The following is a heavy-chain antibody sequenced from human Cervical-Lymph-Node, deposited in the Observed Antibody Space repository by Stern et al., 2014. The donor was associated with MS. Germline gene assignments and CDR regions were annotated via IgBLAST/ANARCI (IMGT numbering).Heavy chain of an antibody. CDR1: GYTFTSYG. D-gene: IGHD5-18*01. CDR2: ISAYNDNT. CDR3: ARDRGQYRYLSPGHY. Sequence: QVQLVQSGAEVKKPGASVKVSCKASGYTFTSYGISWVRQAPGQGLEWMGWISAYNDNTNYALKLQGRVTMTTDTSTSTAYMELRSLRSDDTAVYYCARDRGQYRYLSPGHYWGQGTLVTVSS. J-gene: IGHJ4*02. V-gene: IGHV1-18*01.